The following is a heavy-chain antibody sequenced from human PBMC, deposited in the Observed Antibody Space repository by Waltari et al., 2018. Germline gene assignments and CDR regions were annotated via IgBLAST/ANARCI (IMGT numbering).Heavy chain of an antibody. CDR1: GFTFSSYR. V-gene: IGHV3-21*01. CDR2: ISSSSSYI. CDR3: AREGRAYDSGSFNYYYYGMDV. Sequence: EVQLVESGGGLVKPGGSLSLSCPASGFTFSSYRMNWVRQAPGKGLAWVSSISSSSSYIYYADTVKGRFAISRDNAKNSLYLQMNSLRAEDTAVYYCAREGRAYDSGSFNYYYYGMDVWGQGTTVTVSS. D-gene: IGHD4-17*01. J-gene: IGHJ6*02.